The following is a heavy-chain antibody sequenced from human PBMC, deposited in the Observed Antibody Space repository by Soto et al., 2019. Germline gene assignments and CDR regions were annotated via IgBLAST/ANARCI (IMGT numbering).Heavy chain of an antibody. J-gene: IGHJ4*02. CDR2: INHSGST. Sequence: SETLSLTCAVYGGSFSGYYWSWIRQPPGKGLEWIGEINHSGSTNYNPSLKSRVTISVDTSKNQFSLKLSSVTAADTAVYYCARGQGSYYDFWSGYYTPRYFDYWGQGTLVTVSS. CDR1: GGSFSGYY. V-gene: IGHV4-34*01. CDR3: ARGQGSYYDFWSGYYTPRYFDY. D-gene: IGHD3-3*01.